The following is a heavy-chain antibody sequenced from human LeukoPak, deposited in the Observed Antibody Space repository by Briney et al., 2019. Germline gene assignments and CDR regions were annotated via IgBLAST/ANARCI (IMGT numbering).Heavy chain of an antibody. V-gene: IGHV3-74*01. Sequence: GGSLRLSCAASGFTVSSYWMHWVRQAPGKGLVWVSRINSDGSSTSYADSVKGRFTISRDNAKNTLYLQMNSLRAEDTAVYYCARVYRYADSYGMDVWGQGTTVTVSS. D-gene: IGHD3-16*02. J-gene: IGHJ6*02. CDR2: INSDGSST. CDR1: GFTVSSYW. CDR3: ARVYRYADSYGMDV.